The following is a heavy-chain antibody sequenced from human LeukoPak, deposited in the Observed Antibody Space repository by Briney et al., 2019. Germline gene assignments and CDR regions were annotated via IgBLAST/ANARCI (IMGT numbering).Heavy chain of an antibody. CDR2: IKQDGSEK. CDR1: GFTFSSYW. Sequence: GGSLRLSCAASGFTFSSYWMSWVRQAPGKGLEWVANIKQDGSEKYYVDSVKGRFTISRDNAKNSLYLQMNSLRAEDTAVYYCARPIARYSRSLGYWGQGTLVTVSS. CDR3: ARPIARYSRSLGY. J-gene: IGHJ4*02. D-gene: IGHD6-6*01. V-gene: IGHV3-7*01.